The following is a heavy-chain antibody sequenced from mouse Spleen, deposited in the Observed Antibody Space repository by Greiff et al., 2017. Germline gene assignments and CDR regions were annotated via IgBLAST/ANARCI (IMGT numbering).Heavy chain of an antibody. CDR2: IDPSDSYT. D-gene: IGHD3-3*01. CDR1: GYTFTSYW. Sequence: VQLQQPGAELVMPGASVKLSCKASGYTFTSYWMHWVKQRPGQGLEWIGEIDPSDSYTNYNQKFKGKATLTVDKSSSTAYMQLSSLTSEDSAVYYCARWSGARAMDYWGQGTSVTVSS. CDR3: ARWSGARAMDY. V-gene: IGHV1-69*01. J-gene: IGHJ4*01.